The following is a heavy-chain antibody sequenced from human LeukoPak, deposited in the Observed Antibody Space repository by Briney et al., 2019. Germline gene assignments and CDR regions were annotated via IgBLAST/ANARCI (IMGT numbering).Heavy chain of an antibody. D-gene: IGHD3-3*01. CDR2: ISAYNGNT. J-gene: IGHJ3*02. CDR1: GYTFTSYG. Sequence: ASVKVSCKASGYTFTSYGISWVRQAPGQGLEWMGWISAYNGNTNYAQKFQGRVTITRNTSISTAYMELSSLRSEDTAVYYCARAMATRYYDFWSGYYIDAFDIWGQGTMVTVSA. V-gene: IGHV1-18*01. CDR3: ARAMATRYYDFWSGYYIDAFDI.